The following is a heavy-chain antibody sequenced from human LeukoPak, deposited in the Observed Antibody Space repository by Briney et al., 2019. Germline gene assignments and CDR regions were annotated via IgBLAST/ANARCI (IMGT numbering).Heavy chain of an antibody. D-gene: IGHD2-2*02. V-gene: IGHV1-18*01. J-gene: IGHJ4*02. CDR1: GYTFTSYG. Sequence: ASVKVSCKASGYTFTSYGISWVRQAPGQGLEWMGWISAYNGNTNYAQKLQGRVTMTTDTSTSTAYMELRSLRSDDSAVYYCARMWRVGYCSSTSCYTRTEYYFDYWGQGTLVTVSS. CDR2: ISAYNGNT. CDR3: ARMWRVGYCSSTSCYTRTEYYFDY.